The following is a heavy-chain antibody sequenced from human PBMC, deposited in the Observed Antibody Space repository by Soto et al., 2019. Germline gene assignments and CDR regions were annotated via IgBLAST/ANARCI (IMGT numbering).Heavy chain of an antibody. Sequence: EVQLVESGGGLVQPGGSLRLSCAASGFTFSDHYMDCVRQAPGKGLEWVGRTRNKANSYTTEYAASVKGRFTISRDDSKNSLYLQMNSLKTEDTAVYYCARAVGGSARGTFDYWGQGTLVTVSS. CDR3: ARAVGGSARGTFDY. D-gene: IGHD1-1*01. J-gene: IGHJ4*02. V-gene: IGHV3-72*01. CDR1: GFTFSDHY. CDR2: TRNKANSYTT.